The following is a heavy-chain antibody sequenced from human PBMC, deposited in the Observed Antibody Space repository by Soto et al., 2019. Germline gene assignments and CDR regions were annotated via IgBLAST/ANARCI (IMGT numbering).Heavy chain of an antibody. V-gene: IGHV3-74*01. J-gene: IGHJ4*02. CDR1: GFSFSNHW. CDR2: IDADGSGT. Sequence: GGSLRLSCAVSGFSFSNHWMHWVRQAPGKGLVWVSRIDADGSGTTYADSVKGRFTISRDNAKNTLYLQMNSLRGEDAAVYYCTRDGPPFDYWGQGTLVTVSS. CDR3: TRDGPPFDY.